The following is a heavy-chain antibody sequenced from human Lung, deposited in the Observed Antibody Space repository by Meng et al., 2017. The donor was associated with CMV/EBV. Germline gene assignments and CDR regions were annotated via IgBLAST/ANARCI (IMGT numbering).Heavy chain of an antibody. CDR3: ARGYGAQLGNWFDP. CDR1: GFTFSSFA. Sequence: ASGFTFSSFAMPWVRQAPGKGLEWVAVISYDGSNKYYADSVKGRFTISRDNSKNTLYLQMNSLRAEDTAVYYCARGYGAQLGNWFDPWGQGTLVTVSS. J-gene: IGHJ5*02. D-gene: IGHD2-15*01. V-gene: IGHV3-30*04. CDR2: ISYDGSNK.